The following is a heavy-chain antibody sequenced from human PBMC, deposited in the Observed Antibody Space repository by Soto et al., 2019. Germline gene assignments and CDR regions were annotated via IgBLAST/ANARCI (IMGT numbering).Heavy chain of an antibody. CDR1: GGTFSSYA. D-gene: IGHD3-10*01. V-gene: IGHV1-69*13. CDR3: ARAAGTAVNNWFDP. J-gene: IGHJ5*02. CDR2: IIPIFGTA. Sequence: SVKVSCKASGGTFSSYAISWVRQAPGQGLEWMGGIIPIFGTANYAQKFQGRVTITADESTSTAYMELSRLRSDDTAVYYCARAAGTAVNNWFDPWGQGTLVTVSS.